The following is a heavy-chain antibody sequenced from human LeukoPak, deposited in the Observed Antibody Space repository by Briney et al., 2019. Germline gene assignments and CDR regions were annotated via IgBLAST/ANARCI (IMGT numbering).Heavy chain of an antibody. CDR3: ARDGWTNSLDY. D-gene: IGHD2-2*03. CDR2: IYTSGST. CDR1: GGSISGYY. V-gene: IGHV4-4*07. Sequence: SETLSLTCTVSGGSISGYYWSWIRQPAGKGLEWIGRIYTSGSTNYNPSLKSRVTMSVDRSKKQFSLKLSSATAADTAVYYCARDGWTNSLDYWGQGTLVTVSS. J-gene: IGHJ4*02.